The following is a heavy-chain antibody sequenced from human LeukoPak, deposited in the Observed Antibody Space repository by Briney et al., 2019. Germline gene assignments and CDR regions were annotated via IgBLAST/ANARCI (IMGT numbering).Heavy chain of an antibody. Sequence: GGSLRLSCEASGFKFSSYGMHWVRQAPGKGLEWVSGISGSGGSTYYADSVKGRFTISRDNSKNTLYLQMTSLRAEDTAVYYCAKDQVWIVVGSFDYWGQGTLVTVSS. D-gene: IGHD3-22*01. CDR2: ISGSGGST. CDR1: GFKFSSYG. J-gene: IGHJ4*02. CDR3: AKDQVWIVVGSFDY. V-gene: IGHV3-23*01.